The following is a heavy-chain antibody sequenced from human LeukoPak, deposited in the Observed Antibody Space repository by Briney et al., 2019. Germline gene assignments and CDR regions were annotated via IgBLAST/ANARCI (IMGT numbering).Heavy chain of an antibody. CDR1: GFAVGSNY. J-gene: IGHJ4*02. Sequence: GSLRLSCVASGFAVGSNYMSWVRPTPGKGLEWVSLIYSGGAIHYADSVKGRFIISRDSSKNTLFLQMNDLTVEDTARYYCARRPGNWGQGILVTVSS. CDR3: ARRPGN. D-gene: IGHD1-14*01. V-gene: IGHV3-53*01. CDR2: IYSGGAI.